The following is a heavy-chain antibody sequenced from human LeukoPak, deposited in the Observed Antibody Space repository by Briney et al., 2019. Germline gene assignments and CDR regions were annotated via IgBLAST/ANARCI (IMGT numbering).Heavy chain of an antibody. V-gene: IGHV3-23*01. CDR1: GFSFSNSP. D-gene: IGHD4-17*01. J-gene: IGHJ4*02. CDR3: ARDYGIDY. Sequence: GGSLRLSCAASGFSFSNSPMSWVRQAPGRGLEWVSAISDSGGSTYYADSVRGRFTISRDNSKNTLYLQMYSLRAEDTAIYYCARDYGIDYWGQGTLVTVS. CDR2: ISDSGGST.